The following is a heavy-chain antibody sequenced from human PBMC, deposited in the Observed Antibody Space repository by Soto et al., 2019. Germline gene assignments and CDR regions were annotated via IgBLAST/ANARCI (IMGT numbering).Heavy chain of an antibody. Sequence: SETLSLTCTVSGGSISSSSYYCGWIRQPPGKWLEWIGSIYYSVSTYYNPSLKSRVTICVDTSNDQFSLKLSSVTAADTAVYYCARHRPSLYHLEYRGQGTMVTVSA. J-gene: IGHJ4*02. D-gene: IGHD2-2*01. CDR2: IYYSVST. CDR1: GGSISSSSYY. CDR3: ARHRPSLYHLEY. V-gene: IGHV4-39*01.